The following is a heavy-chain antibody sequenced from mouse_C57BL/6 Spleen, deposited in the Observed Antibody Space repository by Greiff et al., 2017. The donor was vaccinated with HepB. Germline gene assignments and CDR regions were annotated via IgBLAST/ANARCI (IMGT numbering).Heavy chain of an antibody. J-gene: IGHJ4*01. V-gene: IGHV1-39*01. CDR3: ARQARGSSYDAMDY. CDR1: GYSFTDYN. D-gene: IGHD1-1*01. CDR2: INPNYGTT. Sequence: EVQLVESGPELVKPGASVKISCKASGYSFTDYNMNWVKQSNGKSLEWIGVINPNYGTTSYNQKFKGKATLTVDQSSSTAYMQLNSLTSEDSAVYYCARQARGSSYDAMDYWGQGTSVTVSS.